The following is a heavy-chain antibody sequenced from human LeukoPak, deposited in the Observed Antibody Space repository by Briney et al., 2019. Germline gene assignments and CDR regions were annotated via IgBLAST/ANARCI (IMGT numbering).Heavy chain of an antibody. Sequence: SETLSLTCTVSGGSISSYYWSWIRQPPGKGLEWIGEINHSGSTNYNPSLKSRVTISVDTSKNQFSLKLSSVTAADTAVYYCARRGIVVVPAALPPDYWGQGTLVTVSS. J-gene: IGHJ4*02. V-gene: IGHV4-34*01. CDR3: ARRGIVVVPAALPPDY. CDR2: INHSGST. D-gene: IGHD2-2*02. CDR1: GGSISSYY.